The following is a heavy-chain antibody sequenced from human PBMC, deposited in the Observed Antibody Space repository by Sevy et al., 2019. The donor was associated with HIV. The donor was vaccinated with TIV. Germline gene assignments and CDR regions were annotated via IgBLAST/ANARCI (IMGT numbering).Heavy chain of an antibody. CDR3: TREGCTKPHDY. CDR1: GFTFSKYS. Sequence: GGSLRLSCEASGFTFSKYSMSWVRQAPGKGLEWVSTFSFGCGRINYADSVKGRFTISRDDSKNTLYLQMNSLRAEDTAVYYCTREGCTKPHDYWGQGTLVTVSS. V-gene: IGHV3-23*01. CDR2: FSFGCGRI. D-gene: IGHD2-8*01. J-gene: IGHJ4*02.